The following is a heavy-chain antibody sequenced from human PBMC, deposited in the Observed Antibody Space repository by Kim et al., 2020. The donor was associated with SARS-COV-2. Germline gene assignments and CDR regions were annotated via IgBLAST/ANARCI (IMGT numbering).Heavy chain of an antibody. D-gene: IGHD3-22*01. V-gene: IGHV1-8*01. Sequence: ASVKVSCKASGYTFTSYDINWVRQATGQGLEWMRWMNPNSGNTGYAQKFQGRVTMTRNTSISTAYMELSSLRSEETAVYYCARGSKRSIVVVIVPYYYYGMDTWGQGTTVTVSS. CDR2: MNPNSGNT. CDR1: GYTFTSYD. J-gene: IGHJ6*02. CDR3: ARGSKRSIVVVIVPYYYYGMDT.